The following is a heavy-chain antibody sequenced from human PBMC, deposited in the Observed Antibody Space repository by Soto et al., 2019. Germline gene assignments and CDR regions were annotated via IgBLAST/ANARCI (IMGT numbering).Heavy chain of an antibody. CDR2: IWYDGSLK. D-gene: IGHD1-1*01. J-gene: IGHJ4*02. V-gene: IGHV3-33*01. CDR1: AFTISSSG. CDR3: ATGGGPNHGNFPY. Sequence: QVQLVESGGGVVQPGRSLRLSCVASAFTISSSGMHWVRQVPGKGLEWVAVIWYDGSLKYYADTVKGRFTISRDDSENTLYLQMNSLRAEDTAVYYCATGGGPNHGNFPYWGQGTLVTVSS.